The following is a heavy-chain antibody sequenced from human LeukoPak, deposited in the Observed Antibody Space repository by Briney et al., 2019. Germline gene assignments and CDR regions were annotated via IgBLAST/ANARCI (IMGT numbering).Heavy chain of an antibody. J-gene: IGHJ4*02. CDR3: AKPKDNSLYCFDY. V-gene: IGHV3-53*01. D-gene: IGHD1-20*01. Sequence: PGGSLRLSCAASGFTVSTYYMNWVRQAPGKGLEWVSLIDSTGKTYYADSVKGRFTISRDNSENTLYLQMSSLRAGDTAVYYCAKPKDNSLYCFDYWGQGTLVTVSS. CDR1: GFTVSTYY. CDR2: IDSTGKT.